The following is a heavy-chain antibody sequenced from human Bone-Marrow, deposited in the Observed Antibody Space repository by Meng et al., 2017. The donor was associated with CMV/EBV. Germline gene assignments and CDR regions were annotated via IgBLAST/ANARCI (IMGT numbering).Heavy chain of an antibody. CDR2: ISAYNGNT. V-gene: IGHV1-18*04. CDR1: AYTFTGYY. D-gene: IGHD6-13*01. CDR3: ARIAAAVTFDY. J-gene: IGHJ4*02. Sequence: ASVKVSCKASAYTFTGYYMHWVRQAPGQGLEWMGWISAYNGNTNYAQKLQGRVTMTTDTSTSTAYMELRSLRSDDTAVYYCARIAAAVTFDYWGQGTLVTVSS.